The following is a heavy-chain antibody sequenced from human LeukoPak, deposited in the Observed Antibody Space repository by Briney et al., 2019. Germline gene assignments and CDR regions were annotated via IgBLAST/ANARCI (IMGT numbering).Heavy chain of an antibody. CDR2: ISGSGGST. J-gene: IGHJ4*02. D-gene: IGHD3-22*01. V-gene: IGHV3-23*01. Sequence: PGGSLRLSCAASGFTFSSYAMGWVRQAPGKGLEWVSAISGSGGSTYYADSVKGRFTISRDNSKNTLYLQMNSLRAEDTAVYYCARPGVSYYDSSGYYDYWGQGTLVTVSS. CDR1: GFTFSSYA. CDR3: ARPGVSYYDSSGYYDY.